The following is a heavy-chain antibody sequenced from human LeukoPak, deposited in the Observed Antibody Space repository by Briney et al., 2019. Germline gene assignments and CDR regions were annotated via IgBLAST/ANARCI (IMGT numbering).Heavy chain of an antibody. V-gene: IGHV3-23*01. CDR1: RLTFSRFA. D-gene: IGHD1-26*01. CDR3: AKGSRNTGFDY. Sequence: GGSLRLSCAACRLTFSRFAMYWVRQPAGKGVEGDSTSSDSGGNTYYADSVKGRFTITRDNSQNTLYLQMNSLRVEDTALYYCAKGSRNTGFDYWGQGTLVTVSS. CDR2: SSDSGGNT. J-gene: IGHJ4*02.